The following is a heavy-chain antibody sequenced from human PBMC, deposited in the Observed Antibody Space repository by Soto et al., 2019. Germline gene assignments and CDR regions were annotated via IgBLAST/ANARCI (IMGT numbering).Heavy chain of an antibody. J-gene: IGHJ4*02. CDR3: ARVVGATHY. CDR2: INPNSGGT. D-gene: IGHD1-26*01. Sequence: AASVKVSCKASGYAFTGYYMHWVRQAPGQGLEWMGWINPNSGGTNYAQKFQGRVTMTRDTSISTAYMELSRLRSDDTAVYYCARVVGATHYWGQGTLVTVSS. CDR1: GYAFTGYY. V-gene: IGHV1-2*02.